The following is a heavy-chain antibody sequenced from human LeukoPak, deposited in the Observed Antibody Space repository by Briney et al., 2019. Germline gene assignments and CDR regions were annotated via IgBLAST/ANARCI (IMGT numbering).Heavy chain of an antibody. V-gene: IGHV1-8*01. CDR1: GYTFTSYD. D-gene: IGHD3-10*01. Sequence: ASVKVSCKASGYTFTSYDINWVRQATGQGLEWMGWMNPNSGNTGYAQKFQGRVTMTRNTSISTAYMELSSLRSEDTAVYYCAIRYGSGERYYYYYYMDVWGKGTTVTVSS. CDR3: AIRYGSGERYYYYYYMDV. J-gene: IGHJ6*03. CDR2: MNPNSGNT.